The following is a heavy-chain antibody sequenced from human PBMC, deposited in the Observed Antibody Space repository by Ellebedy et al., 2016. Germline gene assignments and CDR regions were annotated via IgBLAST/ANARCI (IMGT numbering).Heavy chain of an antibody. CDR1: GFTFSRHW. Sequence: GGSLRLSCVGSGFTFSRHWMHWVRQAPGKGLEWVSYISSSSNTIHYADSVKGRFTIFRDNAKNSLYLQMNILRDEDTAVYYCARFGFGEYRSYFFESWGQGTLVTVSP. J-gene: IGHJ4*02. V-gene: IGHV3-48*02. CDR2: ISSSSNTI. CDR3: ARFGFGEYRSYFFES. D-gene: IGHD3-10*01.